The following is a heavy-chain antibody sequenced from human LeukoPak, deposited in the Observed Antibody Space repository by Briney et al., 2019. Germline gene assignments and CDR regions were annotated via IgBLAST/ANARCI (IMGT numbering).Heavy chain of an antibody. J-gene: IGHJ4*02. CDR1: GGTFSSYA. Sequence: ASVKVSCKASGGTFSSYAISWVRQAPGQGLEWMGGIIPIFGTANYAQKFQGRVTITADESTSTAYMELSSLRSEDTAVYYCARDPGGNYYGSGSYSYFDYWGQGTLVTVSS. V-gene: IGHV1-69*13. CDR3: ARDPGGNYYGSGSYSYFDY. CDR2: IIPIFGTA. D-gene: IGHD3-10*01.